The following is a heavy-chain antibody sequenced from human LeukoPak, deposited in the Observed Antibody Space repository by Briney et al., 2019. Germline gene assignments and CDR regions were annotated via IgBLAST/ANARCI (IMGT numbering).Heavy chain of an antibody. Sequence: GGSLRLSCAASGFTFDDYGMSWVRQAPGKGLEWVSVINWNGGSTGYADSVKGRFTISRDNAKNTLYLQMNSLRAEDTAVYYCARDFVPYESTPHGYWGQGTLVTVSS. J-gene: IGHJ4*02. D-gene: IGHD5-12*01. CDR1: GFTFDDYG. V-gene: IGHV3-20*04. CDR3: ARDFVPYESTPHGY. CDR2: INWNGGST.